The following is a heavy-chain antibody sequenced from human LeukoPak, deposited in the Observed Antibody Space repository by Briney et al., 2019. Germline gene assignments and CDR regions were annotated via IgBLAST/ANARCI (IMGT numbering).Heavy chain of an antibody. Sequence: KSGESLKISCKGSGYSFTSYWIGWVRQMPGKGLEWMGIIYPGDSDTRYSPSFQGQVTISADKSISTAYLQWSSLKASDTAMYYCVRHFKRTYEYCAFDIWGQGTMVTVSS. CDR1: GYSFTSYW. J-gene: IGHJ3*02. D-gene: IGHD2/OR15-2a*01. CDR3: VRHFKRTYEYCAFDI. V-gene: IGHV5-51*01. CDR2: IYPGDSDT.